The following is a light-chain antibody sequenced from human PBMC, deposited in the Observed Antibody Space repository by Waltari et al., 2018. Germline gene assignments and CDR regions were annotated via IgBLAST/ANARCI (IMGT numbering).Light chain of an antibody. V-gene: IGKV3-20*01. Sequence: EVVLTQSPDTLSLSPGERVTLSCRASQSLTKRYLAWYQQKPGRAPRLLIYGASSRAAGIPDRFSGSGSGTDFTLTISRLESEDFAVYYCQQYGSSVLYTFGQGTKLEIK. J-gene: IGKJ2*01. CDR1: QSLTKRY. CDR2: GAS. CDR3: QQYGSSVLYT.